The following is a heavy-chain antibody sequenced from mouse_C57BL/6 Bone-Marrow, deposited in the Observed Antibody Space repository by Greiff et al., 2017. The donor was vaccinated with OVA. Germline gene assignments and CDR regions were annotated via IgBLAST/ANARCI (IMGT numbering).Heavy chain of an antibody. Sequence: QVQLKESGPGLVQPSQSLSITCTVSGFSFTSYGVHWVRQPPGKGLEWLGVIWSGGSTDYNAAFISRLSISKDNSKSQVFFKMNSLQADDTAIYYCAKNGDDGDWYFDVWGTGTTVTVSS. CDR2: IWSGGST. J-gene: IGHJ1*03. V-gene: IGHV2-4*01. CDR1: GFSFTSYG. CDR3: AKNGDDGDWYFDV. D-gene: IGHD2-12*01.